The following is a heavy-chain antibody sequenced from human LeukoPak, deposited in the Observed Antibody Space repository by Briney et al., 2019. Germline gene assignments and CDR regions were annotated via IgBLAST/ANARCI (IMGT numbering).Heavy chain of an antibody. Sequence: PGGSLRLSCAASGFTFSIYAMHWVRQAPGKGLEYVSVISSNGGDTYYANAVKGRFTISRDYSKNTLYLQMGSMRPEDMAVYYCTRSLPYNGMDVWGQGTTVTVSS. CDR1: GFTFSIYA. V-gene: IGHV3-64*01. J-gene: IGHJ6*02. CDR2: ISSNGGDT. D-gene: IGHD3-16*01. CDR3: TRSLPYNGMDV.